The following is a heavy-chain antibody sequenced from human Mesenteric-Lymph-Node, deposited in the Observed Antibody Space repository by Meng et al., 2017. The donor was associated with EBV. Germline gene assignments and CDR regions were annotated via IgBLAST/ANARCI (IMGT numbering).Heavy chain of an antibody. D-gene: IGHD2-15*01. V-gene: IGHV7-4-1*02. Sequence: LVQSGSELLSPGASVKVSCKASVYTFPKFAMKWWQQAPGQGPELMGYLNTNTGNPTYAQGFTGRFVFSLDTSVTTAYLQISSLQAEDTAMYYCAREGLSLYYFEYWGQGTLVTVSS. CDR3: AREGLSLYYFEY. CDR2: LNTNTGNP. CDR1: VYTFPKFA. J-gene: IGHJ4*02.